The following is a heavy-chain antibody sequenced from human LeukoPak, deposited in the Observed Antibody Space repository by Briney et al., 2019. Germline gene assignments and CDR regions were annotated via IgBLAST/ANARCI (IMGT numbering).Heavy chain of an antibody. CDR3: ARVRSPRFGELSLDY. V-gene: IGHV1-2*06. J-gene: IGHJ4*02. Sequence: GASVKVSCKASGYTFTGYYMHWVRQAPGQGLEWMGRINPYSGGTNYAQKFQGRVTMTRDTYISTAYMELSRLRSDDTAVYYCARVRSPRFGELSLDYWGQGTLVTVSS. D-gene: IGHD3-10*01. CDR2: INPYSGGT. CDR1: GYTFTGYY.